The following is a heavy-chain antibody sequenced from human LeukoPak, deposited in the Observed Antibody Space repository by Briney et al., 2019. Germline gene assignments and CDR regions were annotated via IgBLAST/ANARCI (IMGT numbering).Heavy chain of an antibody. CDR3: ARDQPGTYTLSST. CDR1: GFTFSNYA. J-gene: IGHJ5*02. V-gene: IGHV3-23*01. Sequence: GGSLRLSCAASGFTFSNYAMSWVRQAPGKGLEWVSGISGSGGSTYYADSVKGRFTISRDNSKNTLYLQMNSLRAEDTAVYYCARDQPGTYTLSSTWGQGTLVTVSS. CDR2: ISGSGGST. D-gene: IGHD6-19*01.